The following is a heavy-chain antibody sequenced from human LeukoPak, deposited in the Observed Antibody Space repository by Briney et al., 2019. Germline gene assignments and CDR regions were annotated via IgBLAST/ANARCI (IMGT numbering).Heavy chain of an antibody. Sequence: GGSLRLSCAASGFTFSSYGMHWVRQAPGKGLEWVALISYDGGKKYYADSVKGRITISRDNSKNTLYLQMNSLTPDDTAVYYCGRGSVGFGELNYWGQGTLVTVSS. CDR2: ISYDGGKK. CDR3: GRGSVGFGELNY. D-gene: IGHD3-10*01. V-gene: IGHV3-30*03. J-gene: IGHJ4*02. CDR1: GFTFSSYG.